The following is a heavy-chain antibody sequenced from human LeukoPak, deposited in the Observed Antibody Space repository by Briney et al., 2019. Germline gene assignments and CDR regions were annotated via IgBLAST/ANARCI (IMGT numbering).Heavy chain of an antibody. CDR3: ARDEGSYGCDY. CDR1: GYTFTSYY. CDR2: INPSGGST. J-gene: IGHJ4*02. Sequence: ASVKVSCKASGYTFTSYYMHWVRQAPGQGLEWMGIINPSGGSTSYAQKFQGRVTMTRETSTSTVYMELSSLRSEDTAVYYCARDEGSYGCDYWGQGTLVTVSS. D-gene: IGHD5-18*01. V-gene: IGHV1-46*01.